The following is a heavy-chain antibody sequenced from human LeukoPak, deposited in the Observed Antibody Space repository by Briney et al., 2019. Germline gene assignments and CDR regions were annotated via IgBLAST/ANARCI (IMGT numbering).Heavy chain of an antibody. Sequence: PSETLSLTCTVSGGSISSYYWSWIRQPAGKGLEWIGRIYTSGSTNYNPSLESRVTMSVDTSKNQFSLKLSSVTAADTAVYYCARDNRDLVGGVIVYYFDYWGQGTLVTVSS. CDR2: IYTSGST. CDR3: ARDNRDLVGGVIVYYFDY. V-gene: IGHV4-4*07. J-gene: IGHJ4*02. CDR1: GGSISSYY. D-gene: IGHD3-16*02.